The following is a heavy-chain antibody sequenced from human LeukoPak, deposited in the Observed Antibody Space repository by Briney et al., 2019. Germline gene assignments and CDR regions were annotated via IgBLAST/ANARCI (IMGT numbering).Heavy chain of an antibody. V-gene: IGHV1-18*01. D-gene: IGHD6-13*01. Sequence: ASVKVSCKTSGYTFTSYGISWVRQAPGQGLEWMGWISAYNGNTNYAQKLQGRVTMTTDTSTSTAYMELRSLRSDDTAVYYCASAAAGNNDAFDIWGQGTMVTVSS. CDR3: ASAAAGNNDAFDI. CDR1: GYTFTSYG. J-gene: IGHJ3*02. CDR2: ISAYNGNT.